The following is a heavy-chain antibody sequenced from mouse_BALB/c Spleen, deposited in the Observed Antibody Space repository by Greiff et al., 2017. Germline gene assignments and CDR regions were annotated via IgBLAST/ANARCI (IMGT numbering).Heavy chain of an antibody. V-gene: IGHV5-17*02. J-gene: IGHJ2*01. CDR1: GFTFSSFG. CDR2: ISSGSSTI. D-gene: IGHD4-1*01. CDR3: ARSEGLGRCFFDY. Sequence: EVQVEESGGGLVQPGGSRKLSCAASGFTFSSFGMHWVRQAPEKGLEWVAYISSGSSTIYYADTVKGRFTISRDNPKNTLFLQMTSLRSEDTAMYYCARSEGLGRCFFDYWGQGTTLTVSS.